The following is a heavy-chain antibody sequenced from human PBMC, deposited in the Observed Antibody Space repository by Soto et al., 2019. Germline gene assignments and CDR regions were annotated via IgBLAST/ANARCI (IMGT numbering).Heavy chain of an antibody. J-gene: IGHJ6*03. CDR1: GYTFTSYY. Sequence: GASVKVSCKASGYTFTSYYMHWVRQAPGQGLEWMRIINPSGGSTSYAQKFQGRVTMTRDTSTSTVYMELSSLRSEDTAVYYCVREYNQDTAISHIDYYYYMDVWGKGTTVTVSS. D-gene: IGHD5-18*01. CDR3: VREYNQDTAISHIDYYYYMDV. V-gene: IGHV1-46*03. CDR2: INPSGGST.